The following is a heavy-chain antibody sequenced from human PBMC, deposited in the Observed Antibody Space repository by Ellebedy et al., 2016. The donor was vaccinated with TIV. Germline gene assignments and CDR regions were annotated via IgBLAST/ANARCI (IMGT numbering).Heavy chain of an antibody. Sequence: PGGSLRLSCAASGVTFSRCGMHWVRQAPGKGLEWVAGISYDGSNKYYADSVKGRFTISRDNSKNTLYLQMNSLRPEDTAVYYCTNGRESAYYGLELDYWGQGTLVTVSS. J-gene: IGHJ4*02. V-gene: IGHV3-30*18. CDR2: ISYDGSNK. CDR3: TNGRESAYYGLELDY. CDR1: GVTFSRCG. D-gene: IGHD1-26*01.